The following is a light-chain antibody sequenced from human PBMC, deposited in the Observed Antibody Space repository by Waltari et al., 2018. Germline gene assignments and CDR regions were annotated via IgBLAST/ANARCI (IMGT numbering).Light chain of an antibody. CDR3: QSYDSSLSGXV. CDR1: SSNIGAGYD. CDR2: GNS. V-gene: IGLV1-40*01. Sequence: QSVLTQPPSVSGAPGQRVTISCTGSSSNIGAGYDVHWYQQLPGTAPKLLIYGNSNRPSGVPDRXSXSKSGTSASLAITGLQAEDEADYYCQSYDSSLSGXVFGTGTKVTVL. J-gene: IGLJ1*01.